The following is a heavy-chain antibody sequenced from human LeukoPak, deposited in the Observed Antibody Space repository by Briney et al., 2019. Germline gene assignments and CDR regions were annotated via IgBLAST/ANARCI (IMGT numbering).Heavy chain of an antibody. J-gene: IGHJ4*02. CDR1: GGSISSGDYY. Sequence: SETLSLTCTVSGGSISSGDYYWNWIRQPPGKGLEWIGYIYYSGSTYYNPSLKSRVTISVDTSKNQFSLKLSSVTAADTAVYYCARGGTRITIVGVVINDFDYWGQGTLVTVSS. D-gene: IGHD3-3*01. CDR3: ARGGTRITIVGVVINDFDY. V-gene: IGHV4-30-4*08. CDR2: IYYSGST.